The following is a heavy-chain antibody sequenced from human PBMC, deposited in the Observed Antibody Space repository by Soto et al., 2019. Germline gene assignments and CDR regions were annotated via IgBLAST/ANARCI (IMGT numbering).Heavy chain of an antibody. D-gene: IGHD2-21*02. CDR3: TRDGVVVVTAIIY. Sequence: PGGSLRLSCAASGFTFSSFAMHWVRQASGKGLEWVGRIRSKANSYATEYAASVKGRFTISRDDSKSIAYLQMNSLKTEDTAVYYCTRDGVVVVTAIIYWGQGTLVTVSS. CDR2: IRSKANSYAT. V-gene: IGHV3-73*01. J-gene: IGHJ4*02. CDR1: GFTFSSFA.